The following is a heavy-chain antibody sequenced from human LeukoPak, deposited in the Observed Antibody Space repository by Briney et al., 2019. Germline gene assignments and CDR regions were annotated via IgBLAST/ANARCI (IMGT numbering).Heavy chain of an antibody. CDR3: ARGEKSSGYYYGY. CDR2: IYPGDSDT. D-gene: IGHD3-22*01. CDR1: GYSFTSYW. V-gene: IGHV5-51*01. Sequence: GESLKISCKGSGYSFTSYWIGWVRQMPGKGLEWMGIIYPGDSDTRYSPSFQGQVTISADKSISTAYLQWSSLKAPDTAMYYCARGEKSSGYYYGYWGQGTLVTVSS. J-gene: IGHJ4*02.